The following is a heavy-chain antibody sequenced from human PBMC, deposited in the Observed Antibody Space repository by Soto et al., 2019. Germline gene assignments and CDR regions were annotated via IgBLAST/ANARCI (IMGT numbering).Heavy chain of an antibody. V-gene: IGHV1-69*13. J-gene: IGHJ4*02. CDR1: GGTFSSYA. CDR2: IIPIFGTA. CDR3: ASHYDSSGHTAYFDY. D-gene: IGHD3-22*01. Sequence: SVKVSCKASGGTFSSYAISWVRQAPGQGLEWMGGIIPIFGTANYAQKFQGRVTITADESTSTAYMELSSLRSEDTAVYYCASHYDSSGHTAYFDYWGQGXLVTVSS.